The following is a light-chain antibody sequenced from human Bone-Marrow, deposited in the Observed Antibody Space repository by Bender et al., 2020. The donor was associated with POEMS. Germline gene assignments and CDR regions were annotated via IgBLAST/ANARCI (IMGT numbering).Light chain of an antibody. CDR1: SSNFGNNA. J-gene: IGLJ3*02. CDR3: SSWDDSVNGWV. CDR2: SNN. Sequence: QSVLTQPPSASGTPGQSVTISCSGTSSNFGNNAANWYQHVPGTAPKLLIYSNNQRPSGVPDRFSASTSGTSASLAISGLHSDDEADYYCSSWDDSVNGWVFGGGTKLTVL. V-gene: IGLV1-44*01.